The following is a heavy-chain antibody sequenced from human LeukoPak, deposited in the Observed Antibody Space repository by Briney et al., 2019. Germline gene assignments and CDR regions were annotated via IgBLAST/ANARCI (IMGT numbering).Heavy chain of an antibody. CDR2: IKQDGSEK. J-gene: IGHJ3*01. CDR1: GFTFSSYW. V-gene: IGHV3-7*01. Sequence: GGSLRLSCAASGFTFSSYWMNWVRQTPGKGREWVSNIKQDGSEKYYVDSVEGRFTISRDNAKNSLYLQMNSLRAEDTAVYYCARVPYVFDLWGQGTMVTVSS. CDR3: ARVPYVFDL.